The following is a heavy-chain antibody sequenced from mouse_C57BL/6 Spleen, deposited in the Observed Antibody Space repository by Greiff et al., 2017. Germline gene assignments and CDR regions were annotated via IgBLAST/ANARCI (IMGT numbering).Heavy chain of an antibody. V-gene: IGHV1-82*01. CDR1: GYAFSSSW. D-gene: IGHD4-1*01. Sequence: VQPGASVKISCKASGYAFSSSWMNWVKQRPGKGLEWIGRIYPGDGDTNYNGKFKGKATLTADKSSSTAYMQLSSLTSEDSAVYFCARAGTWFDYWGQGTTLTVSS. J-gene: IGHJ2*01. CDR3: ARAGTWFDY. CDR2: IYPGDGDT.